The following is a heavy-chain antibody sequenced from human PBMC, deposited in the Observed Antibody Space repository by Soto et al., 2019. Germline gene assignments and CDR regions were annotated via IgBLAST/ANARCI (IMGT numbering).Heavy chain of an antibody. CDR2: ISYDGSNK. CDR1: GFTFSSDG. Sequence: PGGSLRLSCAASGFTFSSDGMHWVRQAPGKGLEWVAVISYDGSNKYYADSVKGRFTISRDNSKNTLYLQMNSLRAEDTAVYYCAKDPRSSHCSGGSCYYYYGMDVWGQGTTVTVSS. J-gene: IGHJ6*02. CDR3: AKDPRSSHCSGGSCYYYYGMDV. V-gene: IGHV3-30*18. D-gene: IGHD2-15*01.